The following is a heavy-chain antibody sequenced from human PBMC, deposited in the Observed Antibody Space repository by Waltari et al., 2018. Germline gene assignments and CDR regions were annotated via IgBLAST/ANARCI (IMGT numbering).Heavy chain of an antibody. J-gene: IGHJ4*02. Sequence: QVQLQQWGAGLLKPSETLSLPCAVYGGSFSGYYWSWIRQPPGKGLEWIGEINHSGSTNYNPSLKSRVTISVDTSKNQFSLKLSSVTAADTAVYYCARGVSGTYYFDYWGQGTLVTVSS. V-gene: IGHV4-34*01. CDR2: INHSGST. CDR3: ARGVSGTYYFDY. CDR1: GGSFSGYY. D-gene: IGHD6-6*01.